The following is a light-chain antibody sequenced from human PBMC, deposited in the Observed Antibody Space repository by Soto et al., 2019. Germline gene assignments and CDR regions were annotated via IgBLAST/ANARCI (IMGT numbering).Light chain of an antibody. CDR3: QQRYTYFPP. CDR1: QNIHKW. V-gene: IGKV1-5*01. Sequence: DIHMTQSPSALSASLGDKVTITCRASQNIHKWLAWYQQKAGKVPKLLLYDASILESGVSSRFSGRGSGTEFTLTSTNLQPDDFANYYCQQRYTYFPPFGQGTKLEIE. J-gene: IGKJ2*01. CDR2: DAS.